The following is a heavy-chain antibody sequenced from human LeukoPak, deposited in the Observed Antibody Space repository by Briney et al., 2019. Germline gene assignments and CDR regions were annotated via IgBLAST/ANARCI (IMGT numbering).Heavy chain of an antibody. Sequence: GGSLRLPCAASGFTFDDYAMHWVRQAPGKGLEWVSLISWDGGSTYYADSVKGRFTISRDNSENSLYLQMNSLRAEDTALYYCANGGNFDYWGQGTLVTVSS. CDR3: ANGGNFDY. CDR2: ISWDGGST. V-gene: IGHV3-43D*03. CDR1: GFTFDDYA. J-gene: IGHJ4*02. D-gene: IGHD3-16*01.